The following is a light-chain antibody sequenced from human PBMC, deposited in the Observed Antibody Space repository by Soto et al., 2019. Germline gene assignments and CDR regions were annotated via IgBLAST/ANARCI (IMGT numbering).Light chain of an antibody. CDR2: YAS. CDR3: QHYSNWPPT. Sequence: EVVMTQSPATLSVSPGERVTLSCRASESVHRNLAWYQQKPGQGPSLLIYYASTRATGVPDRFTGSGSGTEFTLTISSLQSEDFGVYHCQHYSNWPPTLGPGIKGEIK. J-gene: IGKJ3*01. V-gene: IGKV3-15*01. CDR1: ESVHRN.